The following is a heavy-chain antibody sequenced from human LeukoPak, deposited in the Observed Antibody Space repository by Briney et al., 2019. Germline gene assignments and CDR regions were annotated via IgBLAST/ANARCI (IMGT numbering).Heavy chain of an antibody. V-gene: IGHV3-30*03. J-gene: IGHJ4*02. D-gene: IGHD2-2*01. Sequence: GGSLRLSCAASGFTFSSYGMHWVRQAPGKGLEWVAVISYDGSNKYYADSVKGRFTISRDYSKNTLYLQMNSLRAEDTAVYYCARGHCSSTNCPFGYWGQGTLVTVSS. CDR1: GFTFSSYG. CDR2: ISYDGSNK. CDR3: ARGHCSSTNCPFGY.